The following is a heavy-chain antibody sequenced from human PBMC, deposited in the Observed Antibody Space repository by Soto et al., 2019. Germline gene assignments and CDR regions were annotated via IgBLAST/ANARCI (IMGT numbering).Heavy chain of an antibody. Sequence: PSETLSLTCTVSGGSISSSSYYWGWIRQPPGKGLEWIESIYYSGSTYYNPSLKSRVTISVDTSKNQFSLKLSSVTAADTAVYYCARRWGGSTKYYYGMDVWDQGTTVTVSS. D-gene: IGHD3-16*01. CDR2: IYYSGST. J-gene: IGHJ6*02. CDR1: GGSISSSSYY. CDR3: ARRWGGSTKYYYGMDV. V-gene: IGHV4-39*01.